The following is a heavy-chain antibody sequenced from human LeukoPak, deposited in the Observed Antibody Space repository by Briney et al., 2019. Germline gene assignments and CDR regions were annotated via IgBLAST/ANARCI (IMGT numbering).Heavy chain of an antibody. CDR2: ISESGAIT. CDR1: GFTFSSYE. J-gene: IGHJ4*02. Sequence: GGSLRLSCAASGFTFSSYEMNWVRQAPGKGLKWVSGISESGAITHYADSAKGRFTISRDNSKTTVFLQMNSLRAEDTAVYYCAVSVRFERVWHYFNNWGQGTQVTVSS. CDR3: AVSVRFERVWHYFNN. V-gene: IGHV3-23*01. D-gene: IGHD3-9*01.